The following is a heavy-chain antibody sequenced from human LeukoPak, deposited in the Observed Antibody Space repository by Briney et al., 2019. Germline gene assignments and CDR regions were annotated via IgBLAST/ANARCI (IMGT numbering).Heavy chain of an antibody. CDR2: IYYRGST. CDR1: GDSFSDYY. CDR3: ARAMRWTSGPVELGWFDR. J-gene: IGHJ5*02. V-gene: IGHV4-59*01. Sequence: PSETLSLTCTFSGDSFSDYYWTWIRRPPGGTLEWIGHIYYRGSTKYNPSLKNRVNTSVDTSKNQVSLTLTSVTAADTAVYYCARAMRWTSGPVELGWFDRWGQGTQVTVSS. D-gene: IGHD1-1*01.